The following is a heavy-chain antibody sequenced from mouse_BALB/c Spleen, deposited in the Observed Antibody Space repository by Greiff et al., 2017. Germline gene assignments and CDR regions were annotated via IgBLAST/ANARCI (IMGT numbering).Heavy chain of an antibody. D-gene: IGHD2-4*01. CDR2: INPYNGAT. V-gene: IGHV1-31*01. Sequence: VQLQQSGPELVKPGASVKISCKASGYSFTGYYMHWVKQSHVKSLEWIGRINPYNGATSYNQNFKDKASLTVDKSSSTAYMELHSLTSEDSAVYYCARSKVYYDYGYYFDYWGQGTTLTVSS. CDR3: ARSKVYYDYGYYFDY. J-gene: IGHJ2*01. CDR1: GYSFTGYY.